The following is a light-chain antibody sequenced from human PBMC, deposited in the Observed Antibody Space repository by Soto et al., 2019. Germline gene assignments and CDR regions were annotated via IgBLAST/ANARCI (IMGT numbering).Light chain of an antibody. CDR1: QNINTL. CDR3: QQYHTYSWT. CDR2: KAS. J-gene: IGKJ1*01. V-gene: IGKV1-5*03. Sequence: DIQMTQSPSTLSASVGDRFTITCRTSQNINTLLSWYQQKPGKAPKLLIYKASSLQSGVPSRFSGGGSGTEFTLTISSLQPDDFATYYCQQYHTYSWTFGQGTKV.